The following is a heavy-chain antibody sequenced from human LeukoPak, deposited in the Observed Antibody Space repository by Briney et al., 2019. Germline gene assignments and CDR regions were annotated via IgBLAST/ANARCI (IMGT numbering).Heavy chain of an antibody. J-gene: IGHJ4*02. V-gene: IGHV3-21*01. CDR2: ISSSGSYI. Sequence: KSGGSPRLSCAASGFTFSSYSMNWVRQAPGKGLEWVSSISSSGSYIYYADSVKGRFTISRDNAKNTLYLQMNSLRAEDTAVYYCGNLDWGQGTLVTASS. CDR3: GNLD. CDR1: GFTFSSYS.